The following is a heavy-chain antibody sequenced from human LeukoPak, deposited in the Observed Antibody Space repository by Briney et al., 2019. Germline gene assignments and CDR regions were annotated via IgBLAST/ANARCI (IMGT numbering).Heavy chain of an antibody. CDR3: AREPSNPYYYGSGSLFDY. CDR2: INPNSGGT. CDR1: GYTFTSYD. V-gene: IGHV1-2*06. Sequence: ASVKVSCKASGYTFTSYDINWVRQATGQGLEWMGRINPNSGGTNYAQKFQGRVTMTRDTSISTAYMELSRLRSDDTAVYYCAREPSNPYYYGSGSLFDYWGQGTLVTVSS. J-gene: IGHJ4*02. D-gene: IGHD3-10*01.